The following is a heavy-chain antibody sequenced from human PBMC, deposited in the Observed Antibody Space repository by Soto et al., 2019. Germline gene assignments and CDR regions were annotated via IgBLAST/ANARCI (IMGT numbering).Heavy chain of an antibody. V-gene: IGHV1-2*04. CDR2: INPNSGGT. CDR3: AREELEPSGYSYCYVNYYYYGMDV. CDR1: GYTFTGYY. J-gene: IGHJ6*02. Sequence: GASVKVSCKASGYTFTGYYMHWVRQAPGQGLEWMGWINPNSGGTNYAQKFQGWVTMTRDTSISTAYMELSRLRSDDTAVYYCAREELEPSGYSYCYVNYYYYGMDVWGQGTTVTVSS. D-gene: IGHD5-18*01.